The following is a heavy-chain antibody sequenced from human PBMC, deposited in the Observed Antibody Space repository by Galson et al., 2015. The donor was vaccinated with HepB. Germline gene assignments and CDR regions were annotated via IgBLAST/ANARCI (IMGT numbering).Heavy chain of an antibody. V-gene: IGHV1-58*01. D-gene: IGHD3-22*01. J-gene: IGHJ3*02. Sequence: SVKVSCTASGFTFTSSAVQWVRQARGQRLEWVGWIVVGSGNTNYEQKFQERVTITRDMSTSTAYMELSSLRSEDTAVYYCAAAVDRNYYDLAFDIWGQGTMVTVSS. CDR3: AAAVDRNYYDLAFDI. CDR2: IVVGSGNT. CDR1: GFTFTSSA.